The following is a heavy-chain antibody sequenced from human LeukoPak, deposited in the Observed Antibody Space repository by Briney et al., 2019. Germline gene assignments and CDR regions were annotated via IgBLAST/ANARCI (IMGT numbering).Heavy chain of an antibody. CDR3: ARNLPAADY. D-gene: IGHD2-2*01. Sequence: PGGSLRLSCAASGFTFSSYAMSWVRQAPGKGLEWVSYISSTSSVIYYADSVKGRFTISRDNAKSSLYLQMNSLRAEDTAVYYCARNLPAADYWGQGTLVTVSS. CDR1: GFTFSSYA. CDR2: ISSTSSVI. V-gene: IGHV3-48*04. J-gene: IGHJ4*02.